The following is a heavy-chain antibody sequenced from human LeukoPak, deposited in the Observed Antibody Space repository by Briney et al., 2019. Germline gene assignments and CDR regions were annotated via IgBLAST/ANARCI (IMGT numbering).Heavy chain of an antibody. Sequence: GGSRRLSCALSGFTSSGDGMHWVRQAPGKGLVWVSRSKNDGSSTSYADSVKGRFTISRDNAKNTLYLQMNSLRAEDTAVYYCARELPRIGGQTDASDIWGQGTMVTVS. J-gene: IGHJ3*02. V-gene: IGHV3-74*01. CDR3: ARELPRIGGQTDASDI. CDR1: GFTSSGDG. CDR2: SKNDGSST. D-gene: IGHD3-16*01.